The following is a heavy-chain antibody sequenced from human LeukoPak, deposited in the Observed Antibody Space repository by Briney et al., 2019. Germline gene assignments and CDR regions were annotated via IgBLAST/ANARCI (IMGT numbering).Heavy chain of an antibody. CDR3: ARSGPYYYHYVDV. CDR2: IYHSGST. D-gene: IGHD3-10*01. V-gene: IGHV4-38-2*02. Sequence: SETLSLTCTVSGSSITRGDYWDWIRQPPGKGLEWIGVIYHSGSTYYNPSLKSRVVISVDTSKNQFSLRLSSVSAADTAVYYCARSGPYYYHYVDVWGKGTTVTVSS. CDR1: GSSITRGDY. J-gene: IGHJ6*03.